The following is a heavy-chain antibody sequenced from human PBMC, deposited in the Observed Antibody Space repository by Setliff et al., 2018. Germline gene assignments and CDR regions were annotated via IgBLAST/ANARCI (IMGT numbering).Heavy chain of an antibody. CDR2: IHDSGNPT. Sequence: PGGSLRLSCAASGFTFSNYYMTWIRQAPGKGLEWISYIHDSGNPTYYADSVKGRFAVSRDNAKNSLYLQMTSLRAEDTAVYYCARENRYNFWSGLDAFDIWGQGTMVTVSS. CDR1: GFTFSNYY. J-gene: IGHJ3*02. D-gene: IGHD3-3*01. V-gene: IGHV3-11*04. CDR3: ARENRYNFWSGLDAFDI.